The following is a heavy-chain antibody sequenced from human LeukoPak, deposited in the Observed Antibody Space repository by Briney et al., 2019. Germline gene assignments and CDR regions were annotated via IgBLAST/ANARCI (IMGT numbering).Heavy chain of an antibody. CDR2: INPNSGGT. CDR1: GYTFTGYY. J-gene: IGHJ4*02. Sequence: GASVKVSCKASGYTFTGYYMHWVRQAPGQGLEWMGWINPNSGGTNYAQKFQGRVTMTRDTSISTAYMELSRLRSDDTAVYYCARAPPGYYDSSGYFSYFDYWGQGTLVTVSS. D-gene: IGHD3-22*01. CDR3: ARAPPGYYDSSGYFSYFDY. V-gene: IGHV1-2*02.